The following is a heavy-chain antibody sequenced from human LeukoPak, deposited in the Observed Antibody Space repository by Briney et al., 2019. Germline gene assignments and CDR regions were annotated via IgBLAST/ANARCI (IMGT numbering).Heavy chain of an antibody. Sequence: GESLRLSCAASGFTFSNNAMSWVRQAPGKGLEWVSAVNGSGVVTHYAASVRGRFTISRDNSKNTLYLEMNSLRAKDTAVYYCAKCGAASRTICQESAFDMWGQGTMVTVSS. CDR2: VNGSGVVT. D-gene: IGHD1-14*01. V-gene: IGHV3-23*01. CDR1: GFTFSNNA. CDR3: AKCGAASRTICQESAFDM. J-gene: IGHJ3*02.